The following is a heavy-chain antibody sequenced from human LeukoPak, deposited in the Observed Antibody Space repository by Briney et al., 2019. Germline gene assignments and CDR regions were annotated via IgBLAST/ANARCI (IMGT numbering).Heavy chain of an antibody. CDR2: IYYSGST. CDR1: GGSISSYY. CDR3: ARGRVPTSGTYQYYFDY. D-gene: IGHD3-10*01. J-gene: IGHJ4*02. V-gene: IGHV4-59*01. Sequence: SETLSLTCSVSGGSISSYYWSWIRQPPGKGLERIGYIYYSGSTNYNPSLKSRVTISVDTSKNQFSLKLSSVTAADTAVYHCARGRVPTSGTYQYYFDYWGQGTLVTVSS.